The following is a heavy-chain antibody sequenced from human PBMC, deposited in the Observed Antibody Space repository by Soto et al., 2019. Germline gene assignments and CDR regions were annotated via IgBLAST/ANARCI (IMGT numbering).Heavy chain of an antibody. CDR3: ARSGTVEYCSSSPPNFDY. Sequence: EVQLVQSGAEVKKTGESLKISCKGSGYSFTSYWIGWVRQMPGKGLEWMGIIYPGDSDTRYSPSFQGQVTISADKSISTAYLQWSSLKASDTAMYYCARSGTVEYCSSSPPNFDYWGQGTLVTVSS. CDR2: IYPGDSDT. V-gene: IGHV5-51*01. CDR1: GYSFTSYW. J-gene: IGHJ4*02. D-gene: IGHD6-6*01.